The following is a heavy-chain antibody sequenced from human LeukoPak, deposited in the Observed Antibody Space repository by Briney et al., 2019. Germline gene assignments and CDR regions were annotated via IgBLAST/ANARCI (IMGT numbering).Heavy chain of an antibody. CDR2: ISASGTLT. CDR3: ARGEVHYYGSGSDY. V-gene: IGHV3-48*03. CDR1: GFSFSSYE. Sequence: GGSLRLSCAASGFSFSSYEMNWVRQAPGKGLEWISYISASGTLTHYADSVEGRFTISRDNAKNSLYLQMNSLRAEDTAVYYCARGEVHYYGSGSDYWGQGTLVTVSS. D-gene: IGHD3-10*01. J-gene: IGHJ4*02.